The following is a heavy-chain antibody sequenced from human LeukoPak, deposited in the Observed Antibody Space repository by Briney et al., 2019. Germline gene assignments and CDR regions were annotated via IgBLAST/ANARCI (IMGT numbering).Heavy chain of an antibody. CDR2: VHPDTGYA. CDR3: ARGPRNDP. CDR1: GCPFTTYE. V-gene: IGHV1-8*01. D-gene: IGHD1-14*01. Sequence: ASVKVSCKTSGCPFTTYEINWVRQAAGQGLEWMGWVHPDTGYADYAQKFQGRVTMTSDTSISTAYIELSSLRSDDTAVYFCARGPRNDPWGQGTLVTVSS. J-gene: IGHJ5*02.